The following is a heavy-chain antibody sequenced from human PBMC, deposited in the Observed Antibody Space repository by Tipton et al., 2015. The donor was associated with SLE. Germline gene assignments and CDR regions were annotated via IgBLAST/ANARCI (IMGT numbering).Heavy chain of an antibody. CDR1: GGSFSGYY. CDR3: ARGESWPEYFQH. J-gene: IGHJ1*01. D-gene: IGHD6-13*01. Sequence: TLSLTCAVYGGSFSGYYWSWIRQPPGKGLEWIGEINDSGSTNYNPSLKSRVTISVDTSKNQFSLRLRSVTAADTAVFYCARGESWPEYFQHWGQGTLVTVSS. V-gene: IGHV4-34*01. CDR2: INDSGST.